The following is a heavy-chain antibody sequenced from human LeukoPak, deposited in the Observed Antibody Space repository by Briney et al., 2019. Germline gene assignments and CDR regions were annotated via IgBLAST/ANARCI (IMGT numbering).Heavy chain of an antibody. CDR3: GRVITMIVLVITAPGYFDY. CDR1: GFTFSSYW. V-gene: IGHV3-7*01. CDR2: IKQDGSEK. D-gene: IGHD3-22*01. Sequence: GGSLRLSCAASGFTFSSYWMSWVRQAPGKGLEWVANIKQDGSEKYYVDSVKGRFTISRDNAKNSLYLQMNSLRAEDTAVYYCGRVITMIVLVITAPGYFDYWGQGTLVTVSS. J-gene: IGHJ4*02.